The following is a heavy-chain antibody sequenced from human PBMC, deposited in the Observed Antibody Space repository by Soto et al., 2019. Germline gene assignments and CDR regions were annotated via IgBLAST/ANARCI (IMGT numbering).Heavy chain of an antibody. J-gene: IGHJ4*02. D-gene: IGHD2-15*01. CDR3: ARSREVVAATPHYFDY. V-gene: IGHV4-4*02. CDR2: IYHSGST. CDR1: GGSISSSNW. Sequence: PSETLSLTCAVSGGSISSSNWWSWVRQPPGKGLEWIGEIYHSGSTNYNPPLKSRVTISVDKSKNQFSLKLSSVTAADTAVYYCARSREVVAATPHYFDYWGQGTLVTVSS.